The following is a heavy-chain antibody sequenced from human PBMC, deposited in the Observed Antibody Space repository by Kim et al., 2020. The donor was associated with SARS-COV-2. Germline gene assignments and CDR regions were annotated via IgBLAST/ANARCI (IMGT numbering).Heavy chain of an antibody. CDR1: GYTFTSNA. J-gene: IGHJ4*02. CDR2: INTNTGNP. D-gene: IGHD6-6*01. Sequence: ASVKVSCKASGYTFTSNALNWVRQAPGQGLEWMGWINTNTGNPTYAQGFTGRFVFSLDTSVSTAYLQISSLKPEDTAVYYWASVGSSLGFDYWGQGTLVTVSA. V-gene: IGHV7-4-1*02. CDR3: ASVGSSLGFDY.